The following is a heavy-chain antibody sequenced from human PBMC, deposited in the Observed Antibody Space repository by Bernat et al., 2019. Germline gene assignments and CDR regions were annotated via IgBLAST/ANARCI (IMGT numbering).Heavy chain of an antibody. Sequence: QLQLQESGPGLVKPSETLSLTCTVPGGSISSSSYYWGWIRQPPGKALEWIGSIYYSGSTYYNPSLKSRVTISVDTSKNQCSLKLSSVTAADTAVYYCARYGITIFGVVSPFDYWGQGTLVTVSS. V-gene: IGHV4-39*01. CDR1: GGSISSSSYY. CDR3: ARYGITIFGVVSPFDY. D-gene: IGHD3-3*01. J-gene: IGHJ4*02. CDR2: IYYSGST.